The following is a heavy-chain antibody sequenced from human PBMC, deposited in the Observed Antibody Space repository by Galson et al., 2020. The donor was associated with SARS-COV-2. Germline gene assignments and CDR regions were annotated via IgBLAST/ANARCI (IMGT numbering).Heavy chain of an antibody. V-gene: IGHV3-74*01. Sequence: GGSLRLSCAASGFTFSNHWMHWVRQAPGKGLVWVSRINGDGSSTNYADSVKGRFTISRDNAKNTLYLQMNSLRPEDTAVYYCARDLHYWGQGTLVTVSS. CDR2: INGDGSST. J-gene: IGHJ4*02. CDR1: GFTFSNHW. CDR3: ARDLHY.